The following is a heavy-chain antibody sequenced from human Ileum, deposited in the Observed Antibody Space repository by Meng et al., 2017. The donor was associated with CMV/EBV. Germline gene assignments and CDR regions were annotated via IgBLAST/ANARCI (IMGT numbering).Heavy chain of an antibody. Sequence: GESLKISCAASTSFFSSYTMSWVRQVPGKGLEWVSSISTYSTYIYYAGSVKGRFTISRDNAKNSLYLQMDTLRAEDTAVYYCASGFCGSTSCYREFDYWGQGTLVTVSS. CDR2: ISTYSTYI. V-gene: IGHV3-21*01. CDR1: TSFFSSYT. CDR3: ASGFCGSTSCYREFDY. D-gene: IGHD2-2*01. J-gene: IGHJ4*02.